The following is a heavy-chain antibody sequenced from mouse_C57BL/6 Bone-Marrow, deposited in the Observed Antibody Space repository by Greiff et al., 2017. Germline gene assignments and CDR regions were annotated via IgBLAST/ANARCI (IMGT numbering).Heavy chain of an antibody. CDR3: ARSGFAY. Sequence: QVQLQQPGAELVRPGTSVKLSCKASGYTFTSYWMHWVKQRPGQGLEWIGVIDPSDSYTNYNQKFKGKATLTVDTASSTAYMQLSSLTSADSAVYYVARSGFAYWGQGTLVTVSA. V-gene: IGHV1-59*01. CDR1: GYTFTSYW. J-gene: IGHJ3*01. CDR2: IDPSDSYT.